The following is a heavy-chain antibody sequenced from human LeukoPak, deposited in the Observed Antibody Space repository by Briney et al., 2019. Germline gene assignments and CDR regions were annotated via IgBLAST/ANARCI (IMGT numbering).Heavy chain of an antibody. J-gene: IGHJ5*02. CDR2: ISSGGKDI. CDR3: ARVFSGFYRFFNL. V-gene: IGHV3-11*04. Sequence: GGSLRLSCDASGFGFSAFYMSWIRQAPGKGLEGISCISSGGKDIYYADSVKGRFTVSRDNTNNSLHLQMNSLRAEDTAVYYCARVFSGFYRFFNLWGQGTLVIVSS. CDR1: GFGFSAFY. D-gene: IGHD2/OR15-2a*01.